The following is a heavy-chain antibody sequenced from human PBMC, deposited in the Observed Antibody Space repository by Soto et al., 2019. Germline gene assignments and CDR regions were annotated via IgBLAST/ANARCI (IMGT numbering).Heavy chain of an antibody. Sequence: EVQLLESGGGLVQPGGSLRLSCAASGFTFSSCSMGWVRQAPGKGLEWVSVISARGTTTYYADSVKGRFTTSRDNSKNTLFLQMNSLRAEDAALYYCAKHEPGSTRPFDYWGQGTLVTVSS. CDR3: AKHEPGSTRPFDY. CDR2: ISARGTTT. J-gene: IGHJ4*02. V-gene: IGHV3-23*01. CDR1: GFTFSSCS. D-gene: IGHD2-15*01.